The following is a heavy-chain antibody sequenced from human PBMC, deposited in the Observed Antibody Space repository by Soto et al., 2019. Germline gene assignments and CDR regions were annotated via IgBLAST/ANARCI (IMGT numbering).Heavy chain of an antibody. D-gene: IGHD1-26*01. V-gene: IGHV3-21*01. J-gene: IGHJ3*02. CDR2: ISSSSSYI. CDR3: ARGAGSFGAFDI. CDR1: GFTFSSYS. Sequence: XGSLRLSCAASGFTFSSYSMNWVRQAPGKGLEWVSSISSSSSYIYYADSVKGRFTISRDNAKNSLYLQMNSLRAEDTAVYYCARGAGSFGAFDIWGQGPMATVSS.